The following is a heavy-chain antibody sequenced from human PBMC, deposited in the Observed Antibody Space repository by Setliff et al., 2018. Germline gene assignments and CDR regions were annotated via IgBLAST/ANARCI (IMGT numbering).Heavy chain of an antibody. V-gene: IGHV3-23*01. CDR2: ISGSGGAT. CDR1: GFTFSSYA. CDR3: VRGNWYQWLLHD. J-gene: IGHJ4*02. D-gene: IGHD6-19*01. Sequence: GGSLRLSCAASGFTFSSYAMTWVRQAPGKGLEWVSGISGSGGATYYAASVKGRFSISRDDSKNTLSLQMNSLRAEDTAVYYCVRGNWYQWLLHDWGQGTLVTVSS.